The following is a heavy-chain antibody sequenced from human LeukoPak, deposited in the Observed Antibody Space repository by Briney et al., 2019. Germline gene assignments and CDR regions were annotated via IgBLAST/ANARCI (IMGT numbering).Heavy chain of an antibody. CDR2: INHSGST. V-gene: IGHV4-34*01. CDR1: GGSFSGYY. D-gene: IGHD2-21*02. CDR3: ARVSGPHIVVVTAKYYFDY. J-gene: IGHJ4*02. Sequence: SETLSLTRAVYGGSFSGYYWSWIRQPPGKGLEWIGEINHSGSTNYNPSLKSRVTISVDTSKNQFSLKLSSVTAADSAVYYCARVSGPHIVVVTAKYYFDYWGQGTLVTVSS.